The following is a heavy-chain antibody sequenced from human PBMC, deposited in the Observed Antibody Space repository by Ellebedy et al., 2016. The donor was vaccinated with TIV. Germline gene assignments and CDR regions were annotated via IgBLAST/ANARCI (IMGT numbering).Heavy chain of an antibody. V-gene: IGHV4-34*11. CDR2: IYKSGST. D-gene: IGHD3-10*01. Sequence: MPSETLSLTCAVYGGSFSGYYWSWIRQPPGKGLEWIGHIYKSGSTKYNPSLKSRVTISLDTSKNHFSLNLSSVTAADTARYYCVRVRPRGTGDHYYYGMDVWGQGTTVAVSS. CDR1: GGSFSGYY. J-gene: IGHJ6*02. CDR3: VRVRPRGTGDHYYYGMDV.